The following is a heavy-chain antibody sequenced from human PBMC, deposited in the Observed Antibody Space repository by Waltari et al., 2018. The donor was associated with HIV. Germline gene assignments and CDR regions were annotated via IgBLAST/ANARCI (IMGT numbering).Heavy chain of an antibody. CDR3: AGTYYDYVWGSYRPPPFDY. J-gene: IGHJ4*02. D-gene: IGHD3-16*02. V-gene: IGHV4-4*07. CDR1: GGSISSYY. CDR2: IYTSGGT. Sequence: QVQLQESGPGLVKPSETLSLTCTVSGGSISSYYWSWIRQPAGKGLEWIGLIYTSGGTNYDPSLKSRVTMSVDTSKNQFSLKLSSVTAADTAVYYCAGTYYDYVWGSYRPPPFDYWGQGTLVTVSS.